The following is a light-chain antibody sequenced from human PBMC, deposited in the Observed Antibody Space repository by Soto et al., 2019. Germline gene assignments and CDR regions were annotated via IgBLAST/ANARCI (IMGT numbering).Light chain of an antibody. CDR1: QSVTTNQ. Sequence: EIVLTQSPGTLSLSPGERATLSCRASQSVTTNQLAWFQQKPGQAPRLLIYDASGRATGIPDRFSGSGSGIDFTLTISRLEPEDFAVYYCQQYGSSFLTFGQGTKLEIK. CDR3: QQYGSSFLT. J-gene: IGKJ2*01. V-gene: IGKV3-20*01. CDR2: DAS.